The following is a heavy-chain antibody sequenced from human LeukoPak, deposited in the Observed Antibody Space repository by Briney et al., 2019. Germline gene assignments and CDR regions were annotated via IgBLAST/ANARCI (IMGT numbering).Heavy chain of an antibody. CDR1: GGSISSYY. CDR2: IYTSGST. Sequence: SETLSLTCTVSGGSISSYYWSWIRQPPGKGLEWIGRIYTSGSTNYNPSLRSRVTMSVDTSKNQFSLKLSSVTAADTAAYYCARDRGEYWYFDLWGRGTLVTVSS. D-gene: IGHD3-10*01. V-gene: IGHV4-4*07. J-gene: IGHJ2*01. CDR3: ARDRGEYWYFDL.